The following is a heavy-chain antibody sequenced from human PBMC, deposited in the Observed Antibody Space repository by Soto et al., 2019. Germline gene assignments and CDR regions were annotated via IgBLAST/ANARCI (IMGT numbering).Heavy chain of an antibody. D-gene: IGHD3-3*01. CDR3: ARGVYDFWSGFNWFDP. V-gene: IGHV4-34*01. J-gene: IGHJ5*02. CDR1: GGSFSGYY. CDR2: INHSGST. Sequence: SETLSLTCAVYGGSFSGYYWRWIRQPPGKGLEWIGEINHSGSTNYNPSLKSRVTISVDTSKNQFSLKLSSVTAADTAVYYCARGVYDFWSGFNWFDPWGQGTLVTVS.